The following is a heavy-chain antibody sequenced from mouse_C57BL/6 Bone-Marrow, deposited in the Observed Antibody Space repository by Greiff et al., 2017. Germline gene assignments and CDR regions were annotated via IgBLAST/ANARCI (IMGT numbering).Heavy chain of an antibody. J-gene: IGHJ2*01. CDR3: AREDY. V-gene: IGHV3-6*01. Sequence: EVQRVESGPGLVKPSQSLSLTCSVTGYSITSGYYWNWIRQFPGNKLEWMGYISYDGSNIYNPSLKNRISITRDTSKNQFFLKLNSVTTEDTATYYCAREDYWGQGTTLTVSS. CDR2: ISYDGSN. CDR1: GYSITSGYY.